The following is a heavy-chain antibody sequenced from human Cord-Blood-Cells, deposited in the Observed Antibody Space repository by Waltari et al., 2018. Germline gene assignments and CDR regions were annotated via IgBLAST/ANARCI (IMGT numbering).Heavy chain of an antibody. CDR1: GYTITSYD. V-gene: IGHV1-8*03. CDR2: MNPNSGNT. D-gene: IGHD4-17*01. Sequence: QVQLVQSGAEVKKPGASVKVPCKASGYTITSYDINWVRQATGQGLEWMGWMNPNSGNTGYAQKFQGRVTITRNTSISTAYMELSSLRSEDTAVYYCARGQNGDYSSDAFDIWGQGTMVTVSS. J-gene: IGHJ3*02. CDR3: ARGQNGDYSSDAFDI.